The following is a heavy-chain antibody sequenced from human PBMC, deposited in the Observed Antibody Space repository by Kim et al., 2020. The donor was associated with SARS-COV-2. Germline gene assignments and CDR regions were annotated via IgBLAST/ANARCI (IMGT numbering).Heavy chain of an antibody. Sequence: GGSLRLSCAASGFTVRSCFMSWVRQAPGKGLEWLSVIYSPDSQKDRITLTRDNSKKTFNIQMHSLKANDTAVCYCARVGDYGSRKVVYWGQGTPVTVPS. CDR3: ARVGDYGSRKVVY. D-gene: IGHD3-10*01. J-gene: IGHJ1*01. V-gene: IGHV3-53*01. CDR1: GFTVRSCF. CDR2: IY.